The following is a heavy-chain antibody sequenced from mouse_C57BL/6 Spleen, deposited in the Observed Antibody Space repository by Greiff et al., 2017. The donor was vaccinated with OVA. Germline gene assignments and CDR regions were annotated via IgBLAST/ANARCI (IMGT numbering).Heavy chain of an antibody. CDR3: ARGWGSSYWYFDV. Sequence: ESGAELVKPGASVKISCKASGYAFSSYWMNWVKQRPGKGLEWIGQIYPGDGDTNYNGKFKGKATLTADKSSSTAYMQLSSLTSEDSAVYCCARGWGSSYWYFDVWGTGTTVTVSS. J-gene: IGHJ1*03. V-gene: IGHV1-80*01. CDR2: IYPGDGDT. CDR1: GYAFSSYW. D-gene: IGHD1-1*01.